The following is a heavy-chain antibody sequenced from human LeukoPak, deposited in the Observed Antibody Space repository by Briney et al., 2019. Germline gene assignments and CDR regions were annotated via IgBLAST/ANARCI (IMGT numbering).Heavy chain of an antibody. V-gene: IGHV3-21*01. CDR1: GFTFSSYS. Sequence: PGGSLRLSCAASGFTFSSYSMNWVRQAPGKGLEWVSSISSSSSYIYYADSVKGRFTISRDNAKNSLYLQMNSLRAEDTAVYYCARGSGGSSWYQGYYFDYWGQGTLVTVSS. J-gene: IGHJ4*02. CDR3: ARGSGGSSWYQGYYFDY. D-gene: IGHD6-13*01. CDR2: ISSSSSYI.